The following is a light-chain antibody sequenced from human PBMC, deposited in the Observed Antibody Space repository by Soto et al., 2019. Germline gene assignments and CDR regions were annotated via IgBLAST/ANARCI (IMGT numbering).Light chain of an antibody. J-gene: IGKJ4*01. V-gene: IGKV3-20*01. CDR1: QSVSSSF. CDR3: QQYGSSPF. CDR2: GAS. Sequence: EIVLTQSPATLSLSPGEGATLSCRASQSVSSSFLAWYQQKPGQAPRLLIYGASSRATGIAGRFSGSWAWTVFTLTISRREHEDFAVYFCQQYGSSPFFGGGTKVEIK.